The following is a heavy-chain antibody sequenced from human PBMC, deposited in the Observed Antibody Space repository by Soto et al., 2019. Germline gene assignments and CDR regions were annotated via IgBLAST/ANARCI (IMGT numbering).Heavy chain of an antibody. CDR3: AKDRSSAGTTDRFDP. CDR2: ISGSGGNT. CDR1: GFTYSGYA. V-gene: IGHV3-23*01. J-gene: IGHJ5*02. Sequence: EVQLLESGGGLVQPGGSLRLSCAASGFTYSGYALSWVRQAPGKGLEWVSSISGSGGNTYYADSVKGRFTISRDNSKNTLCLQMNSLRVEDTAIYYCAKDRSSAGTTDRFDPWGQGTLVTVSS. D-gene: IGHD1-1*01.